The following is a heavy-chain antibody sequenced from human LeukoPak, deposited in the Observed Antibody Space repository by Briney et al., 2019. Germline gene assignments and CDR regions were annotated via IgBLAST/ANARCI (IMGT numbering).Heavy chain of an antibody. CDR2: IYYSGST. D-gene: IGHD6-13*01. CDR1: GGSISSYY. Sequence: PSETLSLTCTVSGGSISSYYWSWIRQPPGKGLEWIGYIYYSGSTNYNPSLKSRVTIPVDTSKNQFSLKLSSVTAADTAVYYCAREGAAAEGFDYWGQGTLVTVSS. CDR3: AREGAAAEGFDY. V-gene: IGHV4-59*01. J-gene: IGHJ4*02.